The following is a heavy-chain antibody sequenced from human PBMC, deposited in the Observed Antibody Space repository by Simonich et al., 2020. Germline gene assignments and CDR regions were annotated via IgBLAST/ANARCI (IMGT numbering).Heavy chain of an antibody. CDR2: IYYSGRP. Sequence: QLQLQESGPGLVKPSETLSLTCTVSGGSISSSSYYWGWIRQPPGKGLEVIGGIYYSGRPYYNPSLKSRVTISVDTSKNQFSLKLGSVTAADTAVYYCARHAGFAFDIWGQGTMVTVSS. CDR3: ARHAGFAFDI. D-gene: IGHD6-13*01. CDR1: GGSISSSSYY. J-gene: IGHJ3*02. V-gene: IGHV4-39*01.